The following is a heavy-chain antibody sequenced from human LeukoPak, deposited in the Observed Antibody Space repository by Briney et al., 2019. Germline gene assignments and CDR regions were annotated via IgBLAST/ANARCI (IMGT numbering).Heavy chain of an antibody. D-gene: IGHD6-19*01. CDR2: INHSGST. CDR1: GGSFSGYY. V-gene: IGHV4-34*01. J-gene: IGHJ4*02. Sequence: SETLSLTCAVYGGSFSGYYWSWIRQPPGKGLEWIGEINHSGSTNYNPSLKSRVTISVDTSENQFSLKLSSVTAADTAVYYCARGQPLYSSGWYVNYWGQGTLVTVSS. CDR3: ARGQPLYSSGWYVNY.